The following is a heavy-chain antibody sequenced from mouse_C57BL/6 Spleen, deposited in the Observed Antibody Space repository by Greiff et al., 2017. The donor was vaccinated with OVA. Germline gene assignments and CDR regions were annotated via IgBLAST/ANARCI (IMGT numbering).Heavy chain of an antibody. CDR1: GYTFTSYW. CDR2: IDPSDSDT. V-gene: IGHV1-69*01. CDR3: ATFHYGSSDGGIGYAMDY. Sequence: QVQLKQPGAELVMPGASVKLSCKASGYTFTSYWMHWVEQRPGQGLEWIGEIDPSDSDTNYNQKFKGKSTLTVDKSSSTAYMQLSSLTSEDSAVYYCATFHYGSSDGGIGYAMDYWGQGTSVTVSS. J-gene: IGHJ4*01. D-gene: IGHD1-1*01.